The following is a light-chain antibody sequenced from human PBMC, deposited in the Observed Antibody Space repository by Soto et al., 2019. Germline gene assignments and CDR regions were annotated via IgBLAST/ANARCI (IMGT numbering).Light chain of an antibody. CDR3: QQSHNTWT. J-gene: IGKJ1*01. CDR2: AAS. V-gene: IGKV1-39*01. CDR1: RDIGSD. Sequence: HMTQSPSSLFARVGDRITITCRASRDIGSDLSCYQQKPGKAPKPLIYAASSLQSGVPSRFSGSGSGTDFTLTISSLQPEDFATYYCQQSHNTWTFGQGTKVDIK.